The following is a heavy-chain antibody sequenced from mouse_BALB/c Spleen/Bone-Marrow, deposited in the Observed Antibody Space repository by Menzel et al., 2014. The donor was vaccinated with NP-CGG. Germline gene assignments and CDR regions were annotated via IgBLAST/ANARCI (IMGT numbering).Heavy chain of an antibody. CDR3: ARPLYYYGSSPFYAMDY. Sequence: EVMLVESGGGLAKPGGSLKLSCAASGFAFSSYDMSWVRQTPEKRLEWVAYISSGGGSTYYPDTVKGRFTISRDNAKNTLYLQMSSLKSEDTAMYYCARPLYYYGSSPFYAMDYWGQGTSVTVSS. J-gene: IGHJ4*01. D-gene: IGHD1-1*01. CDR2: ISSGGGST. V-gene: IGHV5-12-1*01. CDR1: GFAFSSYD.